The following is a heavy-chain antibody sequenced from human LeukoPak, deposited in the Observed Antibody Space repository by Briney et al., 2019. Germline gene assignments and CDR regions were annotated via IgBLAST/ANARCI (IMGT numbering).Heavy chain of an antibody. V-gene: IGHV3-30*18. CDR1: GFTFSSYG. Sequence: GGSLRLSCAASGFTFSSYGMHWVRQAPGKGLEWVAVISYDGSNKYYADSVKGRFTISRDNSKNTLYLQMNSLRAEDTAVYYCAKTHDSSGYYTLYDAFDIWGQGIMVTVSS. CDR2: ISYDGSNK. J-gene: IGHJ3*02. D-gene: IGHD3-22*01. CDR3: AKTHDSSGYYTLYDAFDI.